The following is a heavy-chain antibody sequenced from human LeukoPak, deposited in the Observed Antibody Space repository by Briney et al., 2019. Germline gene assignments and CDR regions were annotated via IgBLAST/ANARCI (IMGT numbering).Heavy chain of an antibody. V-gene: IGHV4-61*08. CDR1: GGSISSDGYS. Sequence: SETLSLTCAVSGGSISSDGYSWSWIRQPPGKGLEWIGHISYSGSTKYNPSLKSRVIISVDTSKNQFSLKLSSVTAADTAVYYCARQVVGILSWGQGTLVTVSS. CDR2: ISYSGST. CDR3: ARQVVGILS. D-gene: IGHD2-15*01. J-gene: IGHJ4*02.